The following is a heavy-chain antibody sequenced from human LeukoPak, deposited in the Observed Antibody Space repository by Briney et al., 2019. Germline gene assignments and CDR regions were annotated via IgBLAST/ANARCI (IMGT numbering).Heavy chain of an antibody. Sequence: SETLSLTCSVSGGSLSTYSWSWVRQSPGKRLEWIGYIYYGGTTNYNPSLKGRVTISADTAKNQFSLRLRSVTAADTAIYYCARDTTVASGMQHWGQGTLVTVSS. D-gene: IGHD4-23*01. V-gene: IGHV4-59*01. CDR3: ARDTTVASGMQH. CDR2: IYYGGTT. CDR1: GGSLSTYS. J-gene: IGHJ4*02.